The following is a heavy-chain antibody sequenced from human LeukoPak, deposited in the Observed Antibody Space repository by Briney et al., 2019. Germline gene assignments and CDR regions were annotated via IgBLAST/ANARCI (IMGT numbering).Heavy chain of an antibody. V-gene: IGHV3-66*01. CDR2: IYSGGST. CDR3: ARAYSSGAWFYP. J-gene: IGHJ5*02. D-gene: IGHD6-25*01. CDR1: GFTVSSNY. Sequence: GGSLRLSCAASGFTVSSNYMSWVRQAPGKGLEWVSVIYSGGSTYYADSVKGRFTISRDNSKNTLYLQMNSLRAEDTAVYYCARAYSSGAWFYPSGQGTLVTVSS.